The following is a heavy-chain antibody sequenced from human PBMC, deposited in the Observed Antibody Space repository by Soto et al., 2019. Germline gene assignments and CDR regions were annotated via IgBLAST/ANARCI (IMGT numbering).Heavy chain of an antibody. J-gene: IGHJ4*02. D-gene: IGHD3-16*01. CDR2: ISHSGRT. Sequence: SETLSLTCAVSGGSISSGGYSRSWIRQPPGKALEWIGYISHSGRTYYNPSLKSRVTISVDRSKNQFSLKLSSMTAADTAVYYCARRGGDYPDYVDYWAQGTLVTVSS. V-gene: IGHV4-30-2*01. CDR3: ARRGGDYPDYVDY. CDR1: GGSISSGGYS.